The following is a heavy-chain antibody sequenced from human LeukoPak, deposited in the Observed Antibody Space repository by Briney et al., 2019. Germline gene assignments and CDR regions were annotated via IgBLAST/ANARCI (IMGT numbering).Heavy chain of an antibody. CDR3: ASTTKYYDFWSGSAYYFDY. V-gene: IGHV4-59*12. CDR2: IYYSGST. D-gene: IGHD3-3*01. Sequence: SETLSLTCTVSGGSISSYYWSWIRQPPGKGLEWIGYIYYSGSTNYNPSLKSRVTISVDTSKNQFSLKLSSVTAADTAVYYCASTTKYYDFWSGSAYYFDYWGQGTLVTVSS. J-gene: IGHJ4*02. CDR1: GGSISSYY.